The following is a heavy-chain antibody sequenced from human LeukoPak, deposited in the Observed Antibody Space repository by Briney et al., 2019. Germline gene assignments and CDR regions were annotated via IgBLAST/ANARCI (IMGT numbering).Heavy chain of an antibody. J-gene: IGHJ3*02. CDR3: ARDRDFWSGGAFDI. CDR2: INPNSGGT. CDR1: GYTFTGYY. Sequence: ASVKVSCKASGYTFTGYYMHWVRQAPGQGLEWMGWINPNSGGTNYAQKFQGRVTMTRDTSISTAYMELSRLRSDDTAVYYCARDRDFWSGGAFDIWGQGTMVTVSS. D-gene: IGHD3-3*01. V-gene: IGHV1-2*02.